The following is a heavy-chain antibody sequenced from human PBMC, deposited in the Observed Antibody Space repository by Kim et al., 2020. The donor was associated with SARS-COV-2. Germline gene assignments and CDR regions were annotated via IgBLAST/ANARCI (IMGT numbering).Heavy chain of an antibody. J-gene: IGHJ6*02. Sequence: SVKVSCKASGGTFSSYAISWVRQAPGQGLEWMGGIIPIFGTANYAQKFQGRVTITADESTSTAYMELSSLRSEDTAVYYCARDLDVVATINSFSRFYYYGMDVWGQGTTVTVSS. V-gene: IGHV1-69*13. D-gene: IGHD5-12*01. CDR2: IIPIFGTA. CDR3: ARDLDVVATINSFSRFYYYGMDV. CDR1: GGTFSSYA.